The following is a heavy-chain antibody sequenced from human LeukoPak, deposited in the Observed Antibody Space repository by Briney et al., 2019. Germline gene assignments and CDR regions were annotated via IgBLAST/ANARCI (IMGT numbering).Heavy chain of an antibody. V-gene: IGHV4-39*07. CDR2: IYNSGST. Sequence: SETLSLTCTVSGDSFSISNYYWGWIRQPPGKGLEWIGSIYNSGSTYYGPALKSRVTISIDTSKNEFSLKLSSVTAADTAMYYCARVAPSTTFGVVTHRIFDYWGQGTLVNVSS. CDR3: ARVAPSTTFGVVTHRIFDY. CDR1: GDSFSISNYY. J-gene: IGHJ4*02. D-gene: IGHD3-3*01.